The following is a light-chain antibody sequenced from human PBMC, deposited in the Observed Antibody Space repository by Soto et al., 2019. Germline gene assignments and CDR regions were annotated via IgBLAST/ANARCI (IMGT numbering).Light chain of an antibody. Sequence: QSVLTQPPSASGSPGQSVTISCTGTSSDVGDYNYVSWYQQHPGKAPKLMIYEVNKRPSGVPDRFSGSKSGNTASLTVSGLQAEDEADYYCSSYAGRNTFVFGTGTKLIVL. CDR3: SSYAGRNTFV. CDR2: EVN. J-gene: IGLJ1*01. CDR1: SSDVGDYNY. V-gene: IGLV2-8*01.